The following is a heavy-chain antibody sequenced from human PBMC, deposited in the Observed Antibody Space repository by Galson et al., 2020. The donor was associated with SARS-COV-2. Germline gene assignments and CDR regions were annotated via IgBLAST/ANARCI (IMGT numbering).Heavy chain of an antibody. CDR3: ARDISTSCWYLDY. V-gene: IGHV3-30*16. CDR1: GFTFGDYR. CDR2: ISYDGSET. D-gene: IGHD2-2*01. J-gene: IGHJ4*02. Sequence: GGSLRLSCTASGFTFGDYRLHWVRQAPGRGLEWVALISYDGSETYYADSVKGRFTVSRDYSKNTLYLQMNTLRAEDTAVYYCARDISTSCWYLDYWGQGTLVTVSS.